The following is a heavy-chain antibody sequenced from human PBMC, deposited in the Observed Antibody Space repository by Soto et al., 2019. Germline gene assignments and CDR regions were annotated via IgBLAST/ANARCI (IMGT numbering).Heavy chain of an antibody. D-gene: IGHD2-8*01. CDR3: ARDPNGILDFDF. CDR2: INDVGTTT. CDR1: GFTFSNYS. J-gene: IGHJ4*02. Sequence: HPGGSLRLSCAASGFTFSNYSMNWVRQAPGKGLEWVSFINDVGTTTHYADSVRGRFTISRDNAHNSLLLQMNSLRDEDTAVYYCARDPNGILDFDFWGQGTQVTVSS. V-gene: IGHV3-48*02.